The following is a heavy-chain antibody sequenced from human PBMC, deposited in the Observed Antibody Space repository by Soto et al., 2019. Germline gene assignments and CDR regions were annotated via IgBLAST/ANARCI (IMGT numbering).Heavy chain of an antibody. CDR3: AKEGCSSTSCVAFLDV. CDR1: GFTFSSYG. CDR2: ISHDGSNK. J-gene: IGHJ6*02. Sequence: QVQLVESGGGVGQPARSLRLSCAASGFTFSSYGIHWVRQAPGKGLEWVAVISHDGSNKYYADSVKGRFTISRDNTKSTLYLQMNSLRAEDTAVYYCAKEGCSSTSCVAFLDVWGQGTTVTVSS. V-gene: IGHV3-30*18. D-gene: IGHD2-2*01.